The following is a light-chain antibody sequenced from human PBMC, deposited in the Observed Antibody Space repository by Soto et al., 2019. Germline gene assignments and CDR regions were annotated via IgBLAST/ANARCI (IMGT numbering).Light chain of an antibody. CDR1: QSVSSY. J-gene: IGKJ4*01. Sequence: EIVLTQSPATLSLSPGERATLSCRASQSVSSYLAWYQYKPGQATRLLIYDVSNRATGIPARFSGSGSGTDFTLTISSLEPEDFAVYYCQQRSNWPPLFGGGTKVEIK. CDR3: QQRSNWPPL. CDR2: DVS. V-gene: IGKV3-11*01.